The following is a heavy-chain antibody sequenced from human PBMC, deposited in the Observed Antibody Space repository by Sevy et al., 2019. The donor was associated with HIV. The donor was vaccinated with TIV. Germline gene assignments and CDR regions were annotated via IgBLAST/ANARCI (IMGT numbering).Heavy chain of an antibody. CDR2: ICCGGST. CDR1: GGSVSSTGFY. Sequence: SETLSLTCTVSGGSVSSTGFYWTWIRQHPGKGLEWMGYICCGGSTYYNPSLKSRRTISVDTSKNQFSLRLTSVTVADAAVDYCSKGGGALDGGMDVWGQGTTVTVSS. CDR3: SKGGGALDGGMDV. D-gene: IGHD2-21*01. V-gene: IGHV4-31*03. J-gene: IGHJ6*02.